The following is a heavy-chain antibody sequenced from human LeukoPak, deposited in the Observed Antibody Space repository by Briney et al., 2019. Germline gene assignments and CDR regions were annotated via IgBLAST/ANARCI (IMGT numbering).Heavy chain of an antibody. CDR2: ISSSSSYI. CDR3: ARAKDRGYYYYMDV. V-gene: IGHV3-21*01. Sequence: GGSLRLSCAASGFTFSSYSMNWVRQAPGKGLEWVSSISSSSSYIYYADSVKGRFTISRDNAKNSLYLQMNSLRAEDTAVYYCARAKDRGYYYYMDVWGKGTTVTASS. J-gene: IGHJ6*03. CDR1: GFTFSSYS. D-gene: IGHD1-14*01.